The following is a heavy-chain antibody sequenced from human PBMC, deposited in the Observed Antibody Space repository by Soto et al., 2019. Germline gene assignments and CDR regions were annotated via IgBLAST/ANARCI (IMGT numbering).Heavy chain of an antibody. CDR2: IDYSGTA. CDR1: GGSISSVNYY. CDR3: AESSGGGDVDP. V-gene: IGHV4-31*03. Sequence: QVQLQESGPGLVKPSQTLSLTCTVFGGSISSVNYYWNWIRQYPGKGLEWIGHIDYSGTAYFNPSLRSRVNISPDTSNKPFSLQFNSVTAAGPAVYYWAESSGGGDVDPWSQGTLVTVSS. D-gene: IGHD3-10*01. J-gene: IGHJ5*02.